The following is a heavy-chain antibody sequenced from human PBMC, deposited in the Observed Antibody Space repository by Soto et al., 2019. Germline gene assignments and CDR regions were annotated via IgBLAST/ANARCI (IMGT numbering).Heavy chain of an antibody. CDR2: ISYTGSG. J-gene: IGHJ5*02. CDR3: SSAKLVTAYWEWFDP. Sequence: QVQLQESGPGLVKPSQTLSLTCTVSGGSVSSGDYYWSWIRQSPGMGLEWIGYISYTGSGHNNPSLTSRVTISLDTSKNELSLKLSSVTAADAALVYCSSAKLVTAYWEWFDPWGQGTLVTVSS. CDR1: GGSVSSGDYY. D-gene: IGHD5-18*01. V-gene: IGHV4-31*03.